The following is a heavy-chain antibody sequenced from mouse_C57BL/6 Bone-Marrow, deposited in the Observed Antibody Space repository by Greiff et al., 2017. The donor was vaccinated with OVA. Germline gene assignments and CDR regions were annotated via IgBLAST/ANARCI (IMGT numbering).Heavy chain of an antibody. Sequence: EVQLVESGGGLVQPGGSLKLSCAASGFTFSDYGMAWVRQAPRKGPEWVAFISTLGYSIYYADNVTGRFTISGENAKNTLYLEMSRLRSEDTATFYCARPSGGDYSFAYWGQGTLVTVSA. J-gene: IGHJ3*01. V-gene: IGHV5-15*01. CDR1: GFTFSDYG. CDR3: ARPSGGDYSFAY. CDR2: ISTLGYSI. D-gene: IGHD2-13*01.